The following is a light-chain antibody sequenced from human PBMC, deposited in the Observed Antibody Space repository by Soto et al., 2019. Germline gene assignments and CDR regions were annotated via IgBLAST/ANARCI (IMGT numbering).Light chain of an antibody. V-gene: IGLV1-44*01. J-gene: IGLJ1*01. Sequence: QSVLTQPPSASGTPGQRVTISCSGSSSNIGSNTVNWYQQLPGTAPKLLIYSNNQRPSGVPDRFSGYKSGTSASLAISGLQSEDEADYYCAAWDDSMNAHYVFGTGTKLSVL. CDR1: SSNIGSNT. CDR2: SNN. CDR3: AAWDDSMNAHYV.